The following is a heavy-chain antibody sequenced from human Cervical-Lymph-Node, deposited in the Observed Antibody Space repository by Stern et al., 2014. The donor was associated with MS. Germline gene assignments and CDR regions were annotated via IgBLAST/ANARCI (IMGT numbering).Heavy chain of an antibody. CDR1: GFTFSSSW. CDR3: TRGGSPFY. CDR2: VNGDGRST. V-gene: IGHV3-74*02. D-gene: IGHD1-26*01. Sequence: VQLVESGGGLVQPGGSLRLSCAASGFTFSSSWMNWVRQAPGKGLVWVSRVNGDGRSTTGADSVKGRFTVSRDNAKNTLYLQMSSLRAEDTAVYYCTRGGSPFYWGQGALVAVSS. J-gene: IGHJ4*02.